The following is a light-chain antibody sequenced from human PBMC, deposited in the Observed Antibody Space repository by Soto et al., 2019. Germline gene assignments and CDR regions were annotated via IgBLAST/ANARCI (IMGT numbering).Light chain of an antibody. CDR1: QAVNTR. J-gene: IGKJ1*01. CDR2: LAS. V-gene: IGKV3-11*01. CDR3: HQRQSWPRT. Sequence: EIVLTQSPATLSSSPGDRVTISCRASQAVNTRLAWYQHNPGQAPRLLIYLASNRAAGVPARFSGSGSGTDFTLTISDVEPEDFAVYYCHQRQSWPRTFGQGTKVDIK.